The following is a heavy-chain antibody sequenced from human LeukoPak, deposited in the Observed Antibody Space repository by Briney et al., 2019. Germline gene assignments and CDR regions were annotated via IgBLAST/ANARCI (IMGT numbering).Heavy chain of an antibody. J-gene: IGHJ4*02. D-gene: IGHD1-26*01. V-gene: IGHV3-53*01. Sequence: GGSLRLSCAASGFTVSSNYMSWVRQAPGKGLEWVSVIYSGGSTYYADSVKGRFTISRDNLKNTLYLQMNSLRAGDTAVYYRARGGATGFYVFYWGQGTLVTVSS. CDR1: GFTVSSNY. CDR2: IYSGGST. CDR3: ARGGATGFYVFY.